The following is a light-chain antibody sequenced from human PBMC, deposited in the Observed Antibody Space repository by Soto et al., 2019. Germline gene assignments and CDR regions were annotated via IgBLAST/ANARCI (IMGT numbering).Light chain of an antibody. CDR3: QHSGGIT. J-gene: IGKJ4*01. CDR2: RAS. CDR1: QSIATW. Sequence: DIQMTQSPSTLSASVGDRVTITCRASQSIATWLAWYQKKPEKAHKVLIYRASRLESGVPSRFSGSGSGTEFTLTISSLDPDDFATYYCQHSGGITFGGGTKVEI. V-gene: IGKV1-5*03.